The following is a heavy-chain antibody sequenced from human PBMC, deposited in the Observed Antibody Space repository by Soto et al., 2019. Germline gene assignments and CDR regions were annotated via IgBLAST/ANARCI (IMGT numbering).Heavy chain of an antibody. Sequence: QVQLVESGGGVVQPGRSLRLSCAASGFTFSSYAMHWVRQAPGKGLEWVAVISYDGSNKYYADSVKGRFTISRDNSKNTLYLQMNSLRAEDTAVYYCAXXXXXXXXXYYYYYGMDVWGQGTT. CDR2: ISYDGSNK. CDR1: GFTFSSYA. V-gene: IGHV3-30-3*01. CDR3: AXXXXXXXXXYYYYYGMDV. J-gene: IGHJ6*02.